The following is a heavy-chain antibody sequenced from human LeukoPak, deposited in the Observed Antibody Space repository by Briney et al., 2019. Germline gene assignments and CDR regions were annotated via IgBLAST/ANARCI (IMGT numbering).Heavy chain of an antibody. V-gene: IGHV4-39*01. CDR1: GGSISSSSYY. J-gene: IGHJ4*02. Sequence: SETLSLTCTVSGGSISSSSYYWGWIRQPPGKGLEGIVSIYYSGSTYYNPSLKSRVTISVYTSKNQFSLKLSSVTAADTAVYYCARLSGYYYVDYWGQGTLVTVSS. CDR3: ARLSGYYYVDY. CDR2: IYYSGST. D-gene: IGHD3-22*01.